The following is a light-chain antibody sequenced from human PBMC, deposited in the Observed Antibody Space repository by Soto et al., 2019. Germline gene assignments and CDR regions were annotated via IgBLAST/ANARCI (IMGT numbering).Light chain of an antibody. CDR2: KVS. J-gene: IGKJ1*01. Sequence: DVVMTQSPLSLPVTLGQPASISCRSSHSLVFSDGITYLIWFHQRPGQPPRRLFFKVSNRDSGVPDRFSGSGSGTDFTLKISRVEAEDVGVYYCMQGTHWPRTFGQVGKV. CDR1: HSLVFSDGITY. V-gene: IGKV2-30*01. CDR3: MQGTHWPRT.